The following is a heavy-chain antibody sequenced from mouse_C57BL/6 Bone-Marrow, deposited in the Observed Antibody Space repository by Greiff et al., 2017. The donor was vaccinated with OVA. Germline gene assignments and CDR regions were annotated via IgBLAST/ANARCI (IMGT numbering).Heavy chain of an antibody. Sequence: VQLQESGAELVRPGASVKLSCKASGYTFTSYWINWVKQRPGQGLEWIGNIYPSDSYTNYNQKFKDKATLTVDKSSSTAYMQLSSPTSEDSAVYFCARDGWFAYWGQGTLVTVSA. D-gene: IGHD2-3*01. CDR1: GYTFTSYW. CDR2: IYPSDSYT. CDR3: ARDGWFAY. J-gene: IGHJ3*01. V-gene: IGHV1-69*02.